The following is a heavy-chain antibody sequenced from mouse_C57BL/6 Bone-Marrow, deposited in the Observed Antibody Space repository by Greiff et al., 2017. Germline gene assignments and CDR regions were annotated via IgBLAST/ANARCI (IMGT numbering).Heavy chain of an antibody. CDR1: GYAFSSSW. Sequence: VKLQQSGPELVKPGASVKISCKASGYAFSSSWMNWVKQRPGKGLEWIGRIYPGDGDTNYNGKFKGKATLTADKSSSTAYMQLSSLTSEDSAVYFCARWDYGSRRWYFDVWGTGTTVTVSS. J-gene: IGHJ1*03. D-gene: IGHD1-1*01. CDR3: ARWDYGSRRWYFDV. CDR2: IYPGDGDT. V-gene: IGHV1-82*01.